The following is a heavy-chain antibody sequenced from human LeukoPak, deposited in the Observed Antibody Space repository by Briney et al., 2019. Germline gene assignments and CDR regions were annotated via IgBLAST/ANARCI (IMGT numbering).Heavy chain of an antibody. J-gene: IGHJ4*02. CDR3: ARDPTGGFGELSGY. V-gene: IGHV1-69*04. D-gene: IGHD3-10*01. Sequence: GASVKVSCKASGGTFSSYAISWVRQAPGQGLEWMGRIIPILGIANYAQKFQGRVTITADKSTSTAYMELSSLRSEDTAVYYCARDPTGGFGELSGYWGQGTLVTVSS. CDR1: GGTFSSYA. CDR2: IIPILGIA.